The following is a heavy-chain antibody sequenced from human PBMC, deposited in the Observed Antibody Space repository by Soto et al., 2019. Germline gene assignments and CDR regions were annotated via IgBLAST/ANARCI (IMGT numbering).Heavy chain of an antibody. D-gene: IGHD4-17*01. CDR2: ISYDGTNK. V-gene: IGHV3-30-3*01. Sequence: GGSLRLSCAASGFTFSSYAMHWVRQAPGKGLEWVALISYDGTNKFYADSVKGRFTISRDNSKNTLYLQMNSLRAEDTALFYCARDQGVTTRQYGMDVWGQGTPVTVSS. J-gene: IGHJ6*02. CDR1: GFTFSSYA. CDR3: ARDQGVTTRQYGMDV.